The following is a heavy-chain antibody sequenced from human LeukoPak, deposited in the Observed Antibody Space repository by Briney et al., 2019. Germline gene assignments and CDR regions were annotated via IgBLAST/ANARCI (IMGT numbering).Heavy chain of an antibody. J-gene: IGHJ6*04. D-gene: IGHD2-2*01. V-gene: IGHV3-20*04. CDR1: GFTFDDYG. Sequence: GGSLRLSCAASGFTFDDYGMSWVRHAPGKGLEWVSGINWNGGSTGYADSVKGRFTISRDNAKNSLYLQMNSLRAEDTALYYCAVDCSSTSCYAHTFVDVRGKGATVTVSS. CDR2: INWNGGST. CDR3: AVDCSSTSCYAHTFVDV.